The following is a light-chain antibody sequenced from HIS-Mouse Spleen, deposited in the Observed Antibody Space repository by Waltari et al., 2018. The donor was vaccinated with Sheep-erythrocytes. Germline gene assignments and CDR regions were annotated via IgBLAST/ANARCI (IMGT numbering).Light chain of an antibody. CDR2: LGS. V-gene: IGKV2-28*01. CDR1: QSLLHSNGYNY. CDR3: MQALQTPLT. J-gene: IGKJ4*01. Sequence: DIVMTQSPLSLLVTPAEPASISCRSSQSLLHSNGYNYLDWYLQKPGQSPQLLIYLGSNRASGVPDRFSGSGSGTDFTLKISRVEAEDVGVYYCMQALQTPLTFGGGTKVEIK.